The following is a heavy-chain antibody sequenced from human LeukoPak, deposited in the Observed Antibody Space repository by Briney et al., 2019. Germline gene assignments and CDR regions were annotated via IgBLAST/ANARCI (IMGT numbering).Heavy chain of an antibody. D-gene: IGHD6-13*01. CDR2: IYYSGST. Sequence: TSETLSLTCTVPGGSISSHYWSWIRQPPGKGLEWIGYIYYSGSTNYNPSLKSRVTISVDTSKNQFSLKLSSVTAADTAVYYCARTSSWYFYFDYWGQGTLVTVSS. V-gene: IGHV4-59*11. J-gene: IGHJ4*02. CDR3: ARTSSWYFYFDY. CDR1: GGSISSHY.